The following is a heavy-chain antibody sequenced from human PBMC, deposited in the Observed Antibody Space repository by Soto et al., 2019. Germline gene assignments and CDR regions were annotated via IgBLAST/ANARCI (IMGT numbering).Heavy chain of an antibody. CDR3: ARDGAVAGNINFDY. D-gene: IGHD6-19*01. V-gene: IGHV1-3*01. Sequence: GESRKVLGKSSRYSFLNYAIHWVRQGTEQRLEWMGWSNAVNSKTKFSQKVQGRVSITRDTSASTAYMELSSLRSKNTAVYYCARDGAVAGNINFDYWVQGTLVTVSS. CDR1: RYSFLNYA. CDR2: SNAVNSKT. J-gene: IGHJ4*02.